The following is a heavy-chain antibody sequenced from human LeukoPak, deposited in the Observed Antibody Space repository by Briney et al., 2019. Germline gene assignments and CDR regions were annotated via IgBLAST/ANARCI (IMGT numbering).Heavy chain of an antibody. CDR1: GGSISSGGYY. Sequence: SETLSLTCNVSGGSISSGGYYWTWIRQPPGKGLELIGFTYASGTTYYNPSLKSRVTISVDKSKNQFSLKLSSVTAADTAVYYCARVTSGGRSGYDWGYFDYWGQGTLVTVSS. J-gene: IGHJ4*02. CDR2: TYASGTT. D-gene: IGHD5-12*01. V-gene: IGHV4-30-2*01. CDR3: ARVTSGGRSGYDWGYFDY.